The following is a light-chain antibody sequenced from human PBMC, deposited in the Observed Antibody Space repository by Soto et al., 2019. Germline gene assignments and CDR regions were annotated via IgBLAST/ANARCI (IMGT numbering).Light chain of an antibody. V-gene: IGKV3-15*01. J-gene: IGKJ5*01. CDR3: QQYKNWPL. CDR1: QYVNIY. Sequence: EILLTQSPATVSLSPGERVTLSCRASQYVNIYLAWYQQKPGQAARVLIYGASTRATGIPVRFSGSGFGTEFTLTISSLQSEDFAVYYCQQYKNWPLFGQGTRLEI. CDR2: GAS.